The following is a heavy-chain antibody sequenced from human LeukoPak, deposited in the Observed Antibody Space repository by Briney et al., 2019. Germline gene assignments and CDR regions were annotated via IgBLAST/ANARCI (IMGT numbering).Heavy chain of an antibody. CDR2: INPNSGGT. CDR1: GYTFTGYY. D-gene: IGHD3-16*01. J-gene: IGHJ4*02. Sequence: ASVKVSCKASGYTFTGYYMHWVRQAPGQGLEWMGWINPNSGGTNYAQKFQGRVTMTRDTSISTVYMELSSLRSEDTAVYYCAKRFGVGGHLFDYWGQGTLVTVSS. V-gene: IGHV1-2*02. CDR3: AKRFGVGGHLFDY.